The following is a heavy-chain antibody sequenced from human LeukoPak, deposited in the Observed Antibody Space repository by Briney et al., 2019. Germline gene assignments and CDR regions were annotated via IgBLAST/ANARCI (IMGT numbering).Heavy chain of an antibody. J-gene: IGHJ4*02. CDR2: IWYDGSNK. CDR1: GFTFSSYG. Sequence: GRSLRLSCAASGFTFSSYGMHWVRQAPGKGLEWVAVIWYDGSNKYFADSVKGRFTISRDNSKNTLYLQMNSLRAEDTAVYYCARGKLYYFDYWGQGTLVTVSS. V-gene: IGHV3-33*01. CDR3: ARGKLYYFDY. D-gene: IGHD1-1*01.